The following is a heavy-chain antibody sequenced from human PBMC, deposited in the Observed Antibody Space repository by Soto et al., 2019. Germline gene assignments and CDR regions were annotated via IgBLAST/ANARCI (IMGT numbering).Heavy chain of an antibody. V-gene: IGHV5-51*01. CDR3: ARKHSRGYFNWFAP. CDR2: IYPGDFDT. Sequence: GESLKISCRVSGDSFTTYWIAWVRQMPGKGLEWMGIIYPGDFDTRYSPSFQGQVTISVDKSINTAYLQWNSLKASDSAMYYCARKHSRGYFNWFAPRGQGTLVTVSS. J-gene: IGHJ5*02. CDR1: GDSFTTYW. D-gene: IGHD3-22*01.